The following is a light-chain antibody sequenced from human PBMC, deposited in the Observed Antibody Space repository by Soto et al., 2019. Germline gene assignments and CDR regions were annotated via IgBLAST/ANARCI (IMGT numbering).Light chain of an antibody. CDR1: QSVSSNY. V-gene: IGKV3-20*01. CDR2: GAS. CDR3: QQYSRAPPLT. J-gene: IGKJ4*01. Sequence: EIVLTQSPGTLSLSPGERATLSCRASQSVSSNYLAWYQQKPGQAPRLLIYGASSRATGIPDRFSGSGSETDFTLTISRLEPEDFAVYYCQQYSRAPPLTFGGGTKVEIK.